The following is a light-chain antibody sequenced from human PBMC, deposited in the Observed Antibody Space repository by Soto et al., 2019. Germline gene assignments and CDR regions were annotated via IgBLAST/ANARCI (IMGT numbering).Light chain of an antibody. Sequence: VMTQTPLSSPVTLGQPASISCRSSQSLVHGDGTTYLNWLHQRPGQPPRLLIYRVSNRFSGGPDGFRGSEAGTDFTLKISRVEAEDVGIYYCMQATHYPPYTFGQGTKLEI. CDR3: MQATHYPPYT. V-gene: IGKV2-24*01. CDR1: QSLVHGDGTTY. J-gene: IGKJ2*01. CDR2: RVS.